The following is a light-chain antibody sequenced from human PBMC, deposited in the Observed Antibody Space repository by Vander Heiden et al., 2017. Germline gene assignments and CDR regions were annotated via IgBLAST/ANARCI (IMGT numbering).Light chain of an antibody. V-gene: IGKV1-39*01. J-gene: IGKJ4*02. CDR3: QQCDSAPFT. Sequence: DIHIAKSPSCLYASVGDRVTITYRASQSISSYLTWYQQKSGKAPKVLIYAASSLQTGVPARFSGSGSGTDFTLIISRLQPEDFATYYCQQCDSAPFTFGGGTKVEI. CDR2: AAS. CDR1: QSISSY.